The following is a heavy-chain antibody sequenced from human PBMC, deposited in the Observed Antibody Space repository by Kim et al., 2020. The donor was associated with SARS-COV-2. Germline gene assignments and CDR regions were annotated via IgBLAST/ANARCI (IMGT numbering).Heavy chain of an antibody. CDR3: VRGQGGAYSAGDY. D-gene: IGHD2-15*01. J-gene: IGHJ4*02. V-gene: IGHV3-72*01. Sequence: YAGSVKGRFTISRDDSKNSLYLQMNSLKTEDTAVYYCVRGQGGAYSAGDYWGQGTLVTVSS.